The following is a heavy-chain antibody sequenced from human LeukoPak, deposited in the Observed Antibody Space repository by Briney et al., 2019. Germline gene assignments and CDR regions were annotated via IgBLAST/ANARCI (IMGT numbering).Heavy chain of an antibody. V-gene: IGHV4-39*07. D-gene: IGHD3-16*01. CDR1: GGSVTSGTYH. CDR3: ARDHYYDGRGRFDP. J-gene: IGHJ5*02. Sequence: SETLSLTCSVSGGSVTSGTYHWGWIRQPPGKGLEGIGSVYFDGGTHYNPSLQIRVTISVDTSKNQFSLRLSSVTAADTALYCCARDHYYDGRGRFDPWGQGTLVTVSS. CDR2: VYFDGGT.